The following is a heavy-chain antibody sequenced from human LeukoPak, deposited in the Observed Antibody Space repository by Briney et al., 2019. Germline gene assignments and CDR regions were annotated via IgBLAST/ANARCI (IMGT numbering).Heavy chain of an antibody. V-gene: IGHV3-30*18. CDR2: ISYDGSNK. D-gene: IGHD4/OR15-4a*01. J-gene: IGHJ4*02. CDR1: GFTFSSYA. CDR3: AKQSGADRGHLDF. Sequence: GGSLRLSCAASGFTFSSYAVSWVRQAPGKGLEWVAIISYDGSNKYYADSVKGRFTISRDNSKNTLYLQMNSLRPEDTAVYYCAKQSGADRGHLDFWGQGTLVTVSS.